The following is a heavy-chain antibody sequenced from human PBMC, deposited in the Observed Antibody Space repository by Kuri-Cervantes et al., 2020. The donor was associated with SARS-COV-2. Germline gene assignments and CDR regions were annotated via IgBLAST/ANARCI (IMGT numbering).Heavy chain of an antibody. CDR1: GGSVSSGSDY. V-gene: IGHV4-61*01. D-gene: IGHD1-26*01. CDR3: AREAGATGGWVDY. J-gene: IGHJ4*02. CDR2: IYYSGST. Sequence: SETLSLTCTVSGGSVSSGSDYWSWIRQPPGKGLEWIGYIYYSGSTNYNPSLKSRVTISVDTSKNQFSLKLSSVTAADTAVYYCAREAGATGGWVDYCGQGTLVTVSS.